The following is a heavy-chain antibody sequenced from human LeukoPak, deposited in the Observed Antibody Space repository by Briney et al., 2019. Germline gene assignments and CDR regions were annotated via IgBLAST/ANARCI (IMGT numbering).Heavy chain of an antibody. D-gene: IGHD4-17*01. Sequence: GGSLRLSCAASGFTFSKAWMSWVRQAPGKGLEWVGRIKSKTDGGTTDYAAPVKGRFTISRDDSQNMLYLQMNSLKIEDTGVYYCTTKGTTVTRGDFWGQGTLVTVSS. J-gene: IGHJ4*02. CDR3: TTKGTTVTRGDF. CDR1: GFTFSKAW. V-gene: IGHV3-15*01. CDR2: IKSKTDGGTT.